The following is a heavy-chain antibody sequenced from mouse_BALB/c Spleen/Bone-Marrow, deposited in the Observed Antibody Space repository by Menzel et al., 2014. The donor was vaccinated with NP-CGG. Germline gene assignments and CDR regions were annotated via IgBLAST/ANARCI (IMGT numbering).Heavy chain of an antibody. CDR1: GYSFTGYF. CDR2: INPYNGDT. V-gene: IGHV1-37*01. D-gene: IGHD2-3*01. J-gene: IGHJ3*01. CDR3: GGQDGYYGGFAY. Sequence: EVQLQQSGPELAKPGASVKISCKASGYSFTGYFMNWVKQSYGKSLEWIGRINPYNGDTFYNQKFKGKATLTVDKSSSTAHMELLSLTSEDSAVYYCGGQDGYYGGFAYWGQGTLVTVSA.